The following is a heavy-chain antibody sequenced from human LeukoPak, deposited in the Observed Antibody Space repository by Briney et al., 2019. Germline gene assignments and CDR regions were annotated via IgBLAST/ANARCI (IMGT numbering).Heavy chain of an antibody. J-gene: IGHJ4*02. V-gene: IGHV3-48*03. Sequence: PGGSLRLSCAASGFSFSSYEMNWVRQAPGKGLEWVSYVSSSGRTTYYAASVKGRFTISIDNLKNSLYLQMNSLRAEDTAVYYCVRDSHDSIFERFDYWGQGTLVTVSS. CDR2: VSSSGRTT. CDR1: GFSFSSYE. CDR3: VRDSHDSIFERFDY. D-gene: IGHD3-22*01.